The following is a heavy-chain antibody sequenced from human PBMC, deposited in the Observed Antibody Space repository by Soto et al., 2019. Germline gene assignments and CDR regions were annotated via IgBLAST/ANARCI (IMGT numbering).Heavy chain of an antibody. Sequence: PGESLKISCKGSGYSFTSYWIGWVRQMPGKGLEWMGIIYPGDSDTRYSPSFQGQVTISADKSISTAYLQWSSLKASDTAMYYCARDATRFWSGYGGMDVWGQGTTVTVSS. V-gene: IGHV5-51*01. D-gene: IGHD3-3*01. J-gene: IGHJ6*02. CDR1: GYSFTSYW. CDR3: ARDATRFWSGYGGMDV. CDR2: IYPGDSDT.